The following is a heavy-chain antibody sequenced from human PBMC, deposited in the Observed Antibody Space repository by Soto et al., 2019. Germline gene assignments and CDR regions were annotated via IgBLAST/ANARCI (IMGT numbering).Heavy chain of an antibody. Sequence: EVQLVESGGGLVQLGGSLRLSCEASGFTFSTYWMHWVRQAPGKGLVWVSRIKSDGSGTYYADSVEGRCNISRDNAQNXXYLQMNSRRAEGTAVYYCVRGGGDSHDGNGYPGRHWGQGTLVTVSS. CDR1: GFTFSTYW. CDR2: IKSDGSGT. V-gene: IGHV3-74*01. J-gene: IGHJ4*02. D-gene: IGHD5-18*01. CDR3: VRGGGDSHDGNGYPGRH.